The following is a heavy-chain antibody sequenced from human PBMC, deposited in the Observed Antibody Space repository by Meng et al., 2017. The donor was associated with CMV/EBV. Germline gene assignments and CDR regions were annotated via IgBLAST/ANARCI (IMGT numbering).Heavy chain of an antibody. V-gene: IGHV1-69*05. CDR2: IIPIFGTA. CDR1: RGTFSSYA. Sequence: SVKVSCKASRGTFSSYAISWVRQAPGQGLEWMGGIIPIFGTANYAQKFQGRVTITTDESTSTAYMELSSLRSEDTAVYYCARVPRITMVRGVEYGMDVWGQGTTVTVSS. CDR3: ARVPRITMVRGVEYGMDV. D-gene: IGHD3-10*01. J-gene: IGHJ6*02.